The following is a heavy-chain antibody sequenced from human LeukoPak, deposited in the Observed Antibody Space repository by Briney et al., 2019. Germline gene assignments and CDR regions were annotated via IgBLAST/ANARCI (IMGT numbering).Heavy chain of an antibody. CDR2: MRPNSGET. Sequence: ASVKVSCKASGYTFTNFEINWVRQVAGQGLGWMGWMRPNSGETVNVQKFQGRVTMTRDISTSTAYMELTGLRSDDTAVYFCARGYCSGGGCYTAEYLPHWGQGTLVTVPS. V-gene: IGHV1-8*02. J-gene: IGHJ1*01. D-gene: IGHD2-15*01. CDR3: ARGYCSGGGCYTAEYLPH. CDR1: GYTFTNFE.